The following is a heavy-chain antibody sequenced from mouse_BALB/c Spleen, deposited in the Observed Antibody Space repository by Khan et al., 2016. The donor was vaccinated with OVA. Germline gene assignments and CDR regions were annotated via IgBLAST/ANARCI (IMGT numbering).Heavy chain of an antibody. J-gene: IGHJ1*01. CDR2: IAPANGNT. V-gene: IGHV14-3*02. D-gene: IGHD2-3*01. CDR1: GFNIKDTY. CDR3: ARPSYDPRDFEV. Sequence: VQLQQSGAELVKPGASVKLSCTASGFNIKDTYLHWVKQRLEQGLEWIGRIAPANGNTQSDPKFQGKATLTSDTSSNTSYLQLNSLTSEDTAVYYCARPSYDPRDFEVWGAGTTVTVSS.